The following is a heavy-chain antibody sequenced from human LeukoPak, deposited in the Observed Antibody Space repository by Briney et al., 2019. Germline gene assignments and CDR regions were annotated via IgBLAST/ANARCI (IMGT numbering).Heavy chain of an antibody. CDR3: AKGHYYGSGSLDY. CDR1: GFTFSSYG. V-gene: IGHV3-23*01. Sequence: GGSLRLSCAASGFTFSSYGVSWVRQAPGKGLEWVSAIGGRDGSTYYADSVKGWFTISRDNSKNTLYVQMNSLRAEDTAVYYCAKGHYYGSGSLDYWGQGTLVTVSS. J-gene: IGHJ4*02. D-gene: IGHD3-10*01. CDR2: IGGRDGST.